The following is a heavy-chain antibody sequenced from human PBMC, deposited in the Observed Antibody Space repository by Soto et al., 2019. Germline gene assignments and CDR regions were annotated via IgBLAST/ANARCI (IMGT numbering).Heavy chain of an antibody. D-gene: IGHD3-9*01. J-gene: IGHJ6*02. CDR2: IIPIFGTA. CDR1: GGTFSSYA. V-gene: IGHV1-69*01. Sequence: QVQLVQSGAEVKKPGSSVKVSCKASGGTFSSYAISWVRQAPGQGLEWMGGIIPIFGTANYAQKFQGRVTITADESTSTAYMELSSLRSEDTAVYYCARGEYDILTGSHYYYGMDVWGPGTTVTVSS. CDR3: ARGEYDILTGSHYYYGMDV.